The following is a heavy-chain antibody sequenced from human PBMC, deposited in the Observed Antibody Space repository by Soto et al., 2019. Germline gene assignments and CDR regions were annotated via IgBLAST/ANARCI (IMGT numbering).Heavy chain of an antibody. Sequence: QVYLQESGPRLVKPSETLSLTCTVSGGSMNNYYWSWIRQPPGKEPEWIGYIHYSGSTNYNPSLKSRVTISLDESKKHFSLKLTSLTAADTAVSFCAREEDWLAPFDSWGQGILVTVSS. V-gene: IGHV4-59*01. CDR3: AREEDWLAPFDS. CDR2: IHYSGST. J-gene: IGHJ4*02. D-gene: IGHD6-19*01. CDR1: GGSMNNYY.